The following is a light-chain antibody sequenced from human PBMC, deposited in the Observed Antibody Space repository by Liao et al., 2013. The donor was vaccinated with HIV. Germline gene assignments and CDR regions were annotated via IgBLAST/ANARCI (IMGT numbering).Light chain of an antibody. CDR2: QDT. V-gene: IGLV3-25*03. CDR3: QSADSTGAHPVV. CDR1: KLGYKY. Sequence: SYELTQTPSVSVSPGQTASITCSGDKLGYKYACWYQQKPGQAPVLVVSQDTKRASGIPERFSGSSSGTTATLTISGAQAEDEADYYCQSADSTGAHPVVFGGGTKLTV. J-gene: IGLJ2*01.